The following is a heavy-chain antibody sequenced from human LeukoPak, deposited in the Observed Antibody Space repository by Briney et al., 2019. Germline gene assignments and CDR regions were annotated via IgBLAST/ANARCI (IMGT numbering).Heavy chain of an antibody. CDR2: INHSGST. CDR1: GGSFSGYY. D-gene: IGHD7-27*01. J-gene: IGHJ2*01. V-gene: IGHV4-34*01. CDR3: ARPSWGFSRSYFDL. Sequence: SETLSLTCAVYGGSFSGYYWSWIRQPPGKGLEWIGEINHSGSTNYNPSLKSRVTISVDTSKNQFPLKLSSVTAADTAVYYCARPSWGFSRSYFDLWGRGTLVTVSS.